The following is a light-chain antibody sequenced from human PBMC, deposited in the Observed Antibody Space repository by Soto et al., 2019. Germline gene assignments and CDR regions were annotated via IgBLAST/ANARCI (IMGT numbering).Light chain of an antibody. CDR3: QQYGASPIT. CDR1: QSVSDNN. Sequence: EIVLTQSPGTLSLSPGERAILSCRASQSVSDNNLAWYQQKPGQAPRLLLYGAFFRVTGVPDRFSGSASGVDFTLTISRLEPEDFAVYFCQQYGASPITFGLGTKVDIK. CDR2: GAF. J-gene: IGKJ3*01. V-gene: IGKV3-20*01.